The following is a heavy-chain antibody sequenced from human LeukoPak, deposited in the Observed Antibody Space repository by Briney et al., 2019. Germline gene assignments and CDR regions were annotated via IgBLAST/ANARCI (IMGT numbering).Heavy chain of an antibody. CDR2: IYSDNT. J-gene: IGHJ4*02. CDR1: GFTFSSNS. D-gene: IGHD1-26*01. Sequence: GGSLRLSCAASGFTFSSNSMSWVRQAPGKGLEWVSFIYSDNTHYSDSVKGRFTISRDNSKNTLYLQMNSLRVEDTAVYYCAAYRGAHHKTFDYWGRGTLVTVSS. CDR3: AAYRGAHHKTFDY. V-gene: IGHV3-53*01.